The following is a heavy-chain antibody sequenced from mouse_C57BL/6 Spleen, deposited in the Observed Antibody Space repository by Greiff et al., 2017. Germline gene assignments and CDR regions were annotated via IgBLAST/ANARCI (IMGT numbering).Heavy chain of an antibody. D-gene: IGHD2-4*01. CDR2: KWSGGST. V-gene: IGHV2-2*01. Sequence: GQLKESGPGLLHPSRSLSFPGTVPGFSLPSYGLPWFRQSQGKGLEWLGVKWSGGSTDYNAAFISGLIISKDNSKSQVFFKMNSLQADDTARYYCARNYYDYHFDYWGQGTTLTVSS. J-gene: IGHJ2*01. CDR1: GFSLPSYG. CDR3: ARNYYDYHFDY.